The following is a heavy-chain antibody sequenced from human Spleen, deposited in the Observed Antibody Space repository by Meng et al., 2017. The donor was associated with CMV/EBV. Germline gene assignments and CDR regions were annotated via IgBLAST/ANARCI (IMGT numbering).Heavy chain of an antibody. CDR2: ISGRGGST. CDR1: GYTFTSYY. CDR3: ARDIDGDYGILDY. V-gene: IGHV3-23*01. D-gene: IGHD4-17*01. J-gene: IGHJ4*02. Sequence: SCKASGYTFTSYYMHWVRQAPGKGLEWVSSISGRGGSTYYADSVKGRFTISRDNSKNTLSLQMNSLRAEDTAVYYCARDIDGDYGILDYWGQGTLVTVSS.